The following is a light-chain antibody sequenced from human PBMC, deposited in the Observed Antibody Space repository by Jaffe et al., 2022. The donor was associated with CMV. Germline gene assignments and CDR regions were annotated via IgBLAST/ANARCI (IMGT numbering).Light chain of an antibody. V-gene: IGKV1-NL1*01. CDR2: TAS. Sequence: DIQMTQSPSSLSASVGDRVTITCRASQGIPNSLAWYQQKPGKAPKLLVYTASTLESGVPSRFSGSGSGTDYTLTISSLQPEDFATYYCHQYYSTPYTFGPGTKVDVK. CDR3: HQYYSTPYT. CDR1: QGIPNS. J-gene: IGKJ3*01.